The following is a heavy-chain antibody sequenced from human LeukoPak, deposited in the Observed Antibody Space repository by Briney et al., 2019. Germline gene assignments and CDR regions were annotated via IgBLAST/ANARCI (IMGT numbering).Heavy chain of an antibody. D-gene: IGHD2-2*02. Sequence: PSETLSLTCAVSGYSISSGYYWGRLRQPPGKGLEWIGSIYHSGSTYYNPSLKSRVTISVDTSKNQFSLKLSSVTAADTAVYYCARQTAEDCSSTSCYIRSWFDPWGQGTLVTVSS. CDR1: GYSISSGYY. CDR3: ARQTAEDCSSTSCYIRSWFDP. V-gene: IGHV4-38-2*01. CDR2: IYHSGST. J-gene: IGHJ5*02.